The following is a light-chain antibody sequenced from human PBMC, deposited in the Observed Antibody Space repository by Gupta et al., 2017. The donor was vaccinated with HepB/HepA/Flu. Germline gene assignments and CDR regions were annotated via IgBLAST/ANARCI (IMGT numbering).Light chain of an antibody. CDR2: MHN. J-gene: IGLJ3*02. CDR1: RSNIGNNY. Sequence: QSVLTQPPSASWTPGQRVTISCSGSRSNIGNNYVYWYQHLPGPAPKLLMYMHNEGPSGVPARFSGSKSAASASMAISGLRAEDEADYYCAAWDASMSGWVFGGGTKLTVL. V-gene: IGLV1-47*01. CDR3: AAWDASMSGWV.